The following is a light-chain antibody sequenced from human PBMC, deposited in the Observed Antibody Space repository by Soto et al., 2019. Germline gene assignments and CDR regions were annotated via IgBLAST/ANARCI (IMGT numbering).Light chain of an antibody. CDR2: YNN. V-gene: IGLV1-44*01. CDR1: SSNIGSNT. CDR3: AAWDDSLNGVV. Sequence: QPVLTQPPSASGTPGQRVAISCSGSSSNIGSNTVNWYQQLPGTAPRLLMYYNNRRPSGVPDRFSGSKSGTSASLAISGLQSEDEADYHCAAWDDSLNGVVFGGGTKLTVL. J-gene: IGLJ2*01.